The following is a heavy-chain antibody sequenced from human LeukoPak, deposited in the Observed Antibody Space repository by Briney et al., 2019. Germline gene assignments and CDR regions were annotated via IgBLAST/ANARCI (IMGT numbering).Heavy chain of an antibody. CDR3: ARERGYSYGYENWFDP. J-gene: IGHJ5*02. CDR1: GFTFSSYS. D-gene: IGHD5-18*01. CDR2: IGSSSSYI. Sequence: GGSLRLSCAASGFTFSSYSMNWVRRAPGKGLEWDSSIGSSSSYIYYADSVKGRFTISRDNAKNSLYLQMNSLRAEDTAVYYCARERGYSYGYENWFDPWGQGTLVTVSS. V-gene: IGHV3-21*01.